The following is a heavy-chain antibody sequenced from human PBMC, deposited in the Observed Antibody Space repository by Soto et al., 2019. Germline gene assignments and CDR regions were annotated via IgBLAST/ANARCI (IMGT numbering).Heavy chain of an antibody. CDR3: ARDPGYSSGWTEFDY. J-gene: IGHJ4*02. D-gene: IGHD6-19*01. CDR2: ISAYNGNT. Sequence: ASVKVSCKAAGYAFTSYGISWVRQAPGQGLEWMGWISAYNGNTNYAQKLQGRATMTTDTSTSTAYMELRSLRSDDTAVYYCARDPGYSSGWTEFDYWGQGTLVTVSS. CDR1: GYAFTSYG. V-gene: IGHV1-18*01.